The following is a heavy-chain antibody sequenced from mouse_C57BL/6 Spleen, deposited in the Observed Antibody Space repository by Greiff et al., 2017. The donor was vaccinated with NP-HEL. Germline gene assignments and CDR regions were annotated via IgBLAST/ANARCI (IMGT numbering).Heavy chain of an antibody. Sequence: EVKVEESGPGLVKPSQSLSLTCSVTGYSITSGYYWNWIRQFPGNKLEWMGYISYDGSNNYNPSLKNRISITRDTSKNQFFLKLNSVTTEDTATYYCARDDYDGGYYFDYWGQGTTLTVSS. CDR3: ARDDYDGGYYFDY. CDR1: GYSITSGYY. D-gene: IGHD2-4*01. V-gene: IGHV3-6*01. J-gene: IGHJ2*01. CDR2: ISYDGSN.